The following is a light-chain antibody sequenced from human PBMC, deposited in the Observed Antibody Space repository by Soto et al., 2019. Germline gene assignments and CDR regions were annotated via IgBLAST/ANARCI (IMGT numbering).Light chain of an antibody. CDR2: EVS. CDR3: TSYTRNRNLL. Sequence: QSVLTQPASVSGSPGQSITISCTGTSSDVGGYNYVSWYQHHPGKAPKLIIFEVSHRPSGVSNRFSGSKSGNTASLTISGRQTEDEADYYCTSYTRNRNLLFGGGTNLTVL. CDR1: SSDVGGYNY. V-gene: IGLV2-14*01. J-gene: IGLJ2*01.